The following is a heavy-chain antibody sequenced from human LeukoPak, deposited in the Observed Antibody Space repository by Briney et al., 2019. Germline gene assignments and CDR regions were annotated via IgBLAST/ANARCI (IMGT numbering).Heavy chain of an antibody. V-gene: IGHV3-48*01. CDR1: GFTFSSYC. CDR3: ARDRDSGTYRGAFDY. Sequence: GGSLRLSCAASGFTFSSYCMNWVRQAPGKGLEGVSFISSSSSTTTISYADSVKGRFTISRDNAKNSLYLQMNSLRAEDTAVYYCARDRDSGTYRGAFDYWGQGTLVTVSS. J-gene: IGHJ4*02. CDR2: ISSSSSTTTI. D-gene: IGHD1-26*01.